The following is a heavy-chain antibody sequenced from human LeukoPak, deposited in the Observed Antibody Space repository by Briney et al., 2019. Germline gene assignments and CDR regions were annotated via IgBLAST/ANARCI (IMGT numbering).Heavy chain of an antibody. Sequence: SETLSLTCTVSGDSISSSSSYWGWIRQPPGKGLEWIGSIYYSGSTYYNTSLKSRVTISVDTSKNQFSLRLRSVTAADTAVYYCTRDETYTSDWQSNHYFYYMDVWGKGTTVTVSS. J-gene: IGHJ6*03. CDR1: GDSISSSSSY. CDR2: IYYSGST. V-gene: IGHV4-39*07. D-gene: IGHD6-19*01. CDR3: TRDETYTSDWQSNHYFYYMDV.